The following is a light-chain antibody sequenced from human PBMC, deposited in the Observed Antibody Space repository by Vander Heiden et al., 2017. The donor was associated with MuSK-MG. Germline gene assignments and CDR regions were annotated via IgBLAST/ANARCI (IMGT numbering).Light chain of an antibody. CDR2: DNQ. Sequence: QSVLTQPPSLSAAPGQKVTISCSGSSSNIGGNYVCWYQQCSRTAPRLLIYDNQKRPPGIPDRFSGPKSGTSVTLAIAGLQTEDEAHYYCATWDSSLSDVVFGGGTKLTVL. V-gene: IGLV1-51*01. J-gene: IGLJ2*01. CDR3: ATWDSSLSDVV. CDR1: SSNIGGNY.